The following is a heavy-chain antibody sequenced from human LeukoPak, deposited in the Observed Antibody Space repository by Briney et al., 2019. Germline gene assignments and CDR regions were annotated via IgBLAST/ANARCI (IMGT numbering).Heavy chain of an antibody. D-gene: IGHD3-22*01. J-gene: IGHJ4*02. CDR3: GKHDSSSDY. Sequence: PLGSLRLSCAASGFTVSSNYMSWVRQAPGKGLEWVSVIYSGGSTYYADSVKGRFTISRDNSKNTLYLQMNTLTAEDTAVYYCGKHDSSSDYWGQGTLVSVPS. CDR1: GFTVSSNY. V-gene: IGHV3-53*05. CDR2: IYSGGST.